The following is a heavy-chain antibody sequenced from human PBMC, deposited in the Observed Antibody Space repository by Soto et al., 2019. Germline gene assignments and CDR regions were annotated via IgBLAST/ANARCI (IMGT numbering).Heavy chain of an antibody. CDR3: TRDTPRGSRRGKFGYYYYGMDV. D-gene: IGHD3-16*01. V-gene: IGHV3-49*03. CDR2: IRSKAYGGTT. J-gene: IGHJ6*02. Sequence: PGGSLRLSCTASGFTFGDYAMSWFRQAPGKGLEWVGFIRSKAYGGTTEYAASVKGRFTISRDDSKSIAYLQMNSLKTEDTAVYYCTRDTPRGSRRGKFGYYYYGMDVWVQGTMVT. CDR1: GFTFGDYA.